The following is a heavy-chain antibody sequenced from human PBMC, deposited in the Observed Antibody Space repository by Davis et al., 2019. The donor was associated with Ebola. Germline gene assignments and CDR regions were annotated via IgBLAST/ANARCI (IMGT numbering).Heavy chain of an antibody. CDR2: INTDGRRT. J-gene: IGHJ4*02. CDR3: TRVHRDRNGYEGDY. D-gene: IGHD6-25*01. V-gene: IGHV3-74*01. CDR1: GFAFESYW. Sequence: GESLKISCAASGFAFESYWMQWVRQPPGKGLEWVSHINTDGRRTNYADLVRGRFTISRVNAENTLYLQLNSLRVEDTAVYYCTRVHRDRNGYEGDYWGQGTLVTVSS.